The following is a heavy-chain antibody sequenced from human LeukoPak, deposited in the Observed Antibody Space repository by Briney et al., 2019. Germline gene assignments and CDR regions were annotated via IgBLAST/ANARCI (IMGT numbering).Heavy chain of an antibody. J-gene: IGHJ5*02. CDR3: AREISTRPLDT. V-gene: IGHV3-48*04. CDR1: GFTFSSYG. Sequence: PGGSLRLSCAASGFTFSSYGMHWVRRAPGKGLEWVSYISSSGRTISYADSVKGRFTIFRDNAKNSLYLQMNSLRAEDTAVYFCAREISTRPLDTWGQGTLVTVSS. D-gene: IGHD6-6*01. CDR2: ISSSGRTI.